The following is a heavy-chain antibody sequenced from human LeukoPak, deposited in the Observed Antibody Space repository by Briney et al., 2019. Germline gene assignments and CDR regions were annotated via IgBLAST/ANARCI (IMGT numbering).Heavy chain of an antibody. CDR2: IYYSGST. Sequence: SETLPLTCTVSGGSISSGGYYWSWIRQHPGKGLEWIGYIYYSGSTYYNPSLKSRVTISVDTSKNQFSLKLSSVTAADTAVYYCARGIGGNWFDPWGQGTLVTVSS. D-gene: IGHD4-23*01. CDR3: ARGIGGNWFDP. CDR1: GGSISSGGYY. V-gene: IGHV4-31*03. J-gene: IGHJ5*02.